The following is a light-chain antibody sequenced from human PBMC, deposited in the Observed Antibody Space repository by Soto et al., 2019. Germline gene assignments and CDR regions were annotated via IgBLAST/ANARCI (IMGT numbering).Light chain of an antibody. V-gene: IGKV1-5*03. J-gene: IGKJ1*01. CDR3: QQYRDYSWT. Sequence: IQMTQSPSTVYASVGDRVAITCRASQSIGIWLAWYQQKPGKAPRFLIYTASTLLGGVPSRFSGSGSGTEFTLTISSLQPDDFATYYCQQYRDYSWTFGQGTKVEIK. CDR2: TAS. CDR1: QSIGIW.